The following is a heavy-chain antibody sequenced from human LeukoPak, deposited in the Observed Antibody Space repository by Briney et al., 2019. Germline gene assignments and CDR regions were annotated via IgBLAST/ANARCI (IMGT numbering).Heavy chain of an antibody. V-gene: IGHV1-8*01. D-gene: IGHD5-12*01. CDR1: GYTFSGYD. CDR3: AAFSGYDYLRGD. J-gene: IGHJ4*02. Sequence: ASVKVSSKPSGYTFSGYDINWGRQATGQRREGMGLLNPNSGNTGYAQKFQGRVTMTRNPSISTAYMELSSLRSEGPVLYYCAAFSGYDYLRGDWGQGTLVTVCS. CDR2: LNPNSGNT.